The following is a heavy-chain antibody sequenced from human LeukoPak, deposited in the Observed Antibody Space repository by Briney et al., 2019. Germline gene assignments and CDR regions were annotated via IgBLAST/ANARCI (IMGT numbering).Heavy chain of an antibody. D-gene: IGHD3-10*01. CDR3: AKSTSVVRGVLDY. J-gene: IGHJ4*02. CDR2: ISYDGSNK. Sequence: GGSLRLSCAASGFTFSSYGMHWVRQAPGKGLEWVAVISYDGSNKYYADSVKGRLTISRDNSKNTLYLQMNSLRAEDTAVYYCAKSTSVVRGVLDYWGQGTLVTVSS. V-gene: IGHV3-30*18. CDR1: GFTFSSYG.